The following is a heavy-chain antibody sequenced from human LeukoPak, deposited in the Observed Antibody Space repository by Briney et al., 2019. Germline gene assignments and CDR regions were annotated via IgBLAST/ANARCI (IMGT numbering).Heavy chain of an antibody. D-gene: IGHD6-13*01. CDR1: GFTFSSYS. CDR2: ISSSSSYI. J-gene: IGHJ4*02. CDR3: AREGSSSWTDHFDY. V-gene: IGHV3-21*01. Sequence: PGGSLRLSCAASGFTFSSYSMTWVRQAPGKGLEWVSSISSSSSYIYYADSVKGRFTISRDNAKNSLYLQMNSLRAEDTAVYYCAREGSSSWTDHFDYWGQGTLVTVSS.